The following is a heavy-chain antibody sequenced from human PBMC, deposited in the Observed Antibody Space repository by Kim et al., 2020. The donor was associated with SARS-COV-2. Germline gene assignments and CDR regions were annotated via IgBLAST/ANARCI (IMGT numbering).Heavy chain of an antibody. CDR3: AKSESRMYLGGVDGMDG. J-gene: IGHJ6*01. V-gene: IGHV3-9*01. Sequence: GGSLRLSCAASGFTFDDYAMHWVRQAPGKGLECVSGISWNSGNICYADSVKGRFTISRDNAKNSLYLQMNSLRTEDTALYYCAKSESRMYLGGVDGMDG. D-gene: IGHD3-16*01. CDR1: GFTFDDYA. CDR2: ISWNSGNI.